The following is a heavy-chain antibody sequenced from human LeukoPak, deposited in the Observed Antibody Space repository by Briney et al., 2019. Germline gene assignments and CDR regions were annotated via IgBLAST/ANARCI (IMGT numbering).Heavy chain of an antibody. Sequence: GGSLRLSCATSGFTFSNTWLTWVRQAPGKGLEWVGRIKSKTDGGATDYAAPVKGRFTISRDDSKNTLNLQMDSLKTEDTAVYYCTSGPNYVWGSYHSYWGHGTLVTVSS. CDR2: IKSKTDGGAT. D-gene: IGHD3-16*02. V-gene: IGHV3-15*01. J-gene: IGHJ4*01. CDR3: TSGPNYVWGSYHSY. CDR1: GFTFSNTW.